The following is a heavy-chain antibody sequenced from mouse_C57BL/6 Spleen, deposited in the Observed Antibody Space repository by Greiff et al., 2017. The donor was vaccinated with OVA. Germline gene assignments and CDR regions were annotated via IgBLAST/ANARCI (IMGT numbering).Heavy chain of an antibody. CDR2: IYPGSGST. J-gene: IGHJ1*03. D-gene: IGHD2-5*01. V-gene: IGHV1-55*01. Sequence: QVQLQQSGAELVKHGASVKMSCKASGYTFTSYWITWVKQRPGQGLEWIGDIYPGSGSTNYNEKFKSKATLTVDTSSSTAYMQLSSLTSEDSAVYYCAREGGYSNYGYFDVWGTGTTVTVSS. CDR3: AREGGYSNYGYFDV. CDR1: GYTFTSYW.